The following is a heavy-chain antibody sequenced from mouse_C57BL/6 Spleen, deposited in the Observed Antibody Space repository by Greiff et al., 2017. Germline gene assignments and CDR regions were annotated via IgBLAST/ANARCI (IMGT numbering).Heavy chain of an antibody. J-gene: IGHJ2*01. Sequence: QVQLQQPGTELVKPGASVKLSCKASGYTFTSYWMHWVKQRPGQGLEWIGNINPSNGGTNYNEKFKSQATLTVDKSSSTAYMQLSSLTSEDSAVYYCARGGYGNYYFDYWGQGTTLTVSS. CDR1: GYTFTSYW. V-gene: IGHV1-53*01. D-gene: IGHD2-1*01. CDR3: ARGGYGNYYFDY. CDR2: INPSNGGT.